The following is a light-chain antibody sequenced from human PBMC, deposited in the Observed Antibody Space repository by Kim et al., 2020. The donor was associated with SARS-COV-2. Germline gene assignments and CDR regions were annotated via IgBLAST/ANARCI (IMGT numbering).Light chain of an antibody. CDR1: SNNIGRFNL. CDR3: CSYAGDNTYV. V-gene: IGLV2-23*02. J-gene: IGLJ1*01. Sequence: GQSITISYTGTSNNIGRFNLVSWYQQNPGKAPKVMIYQVDRRPLGISNRFSGSKSGNTDSLTISGLQAEDEADYYCCSYAGDNTYVFGPGTKVTVL. CDR2: QVD.